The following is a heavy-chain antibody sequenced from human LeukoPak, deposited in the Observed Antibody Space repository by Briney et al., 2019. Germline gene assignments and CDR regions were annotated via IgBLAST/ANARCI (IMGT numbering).Heavy chain of an antibody. CDR1: GGTFSSYA. V-gene: IGHV1-69*05. CDR2: IIPIFGTA. D-gene: IGHD2-2*03. J-gene: IGHJ4*02. CDR3: ARGVGYCSSTSCYWGNFDY. Sequence: SVKVSCKASGGTFSSYAISWVRQAPGQGLEWMGRIIPIFGTANYAQKFQGRVTITTDESTSTAYMELSSLRSEDTAVYYCARGVGYCSSTSCYWGNFDYWGQGTLVTVSS.